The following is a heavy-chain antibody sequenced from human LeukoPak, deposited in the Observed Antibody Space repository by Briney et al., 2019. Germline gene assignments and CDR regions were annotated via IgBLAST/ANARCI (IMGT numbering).Heavy chain of an antibody. V-gene: IGHV3-48*03. CDR1: GFTFSSYE. Sequence: GGSLRLSCAASGFTFSSYEMNWVRQAPGKGLEWVSYISSSGSTIYYADSVKGRFTIYRHNAKNSLYMQMNSRRAEDTAVYYCARDLWFGELFYPYYYGMDVWGQGTTVTVSS. D-gene: IGHD3-10*01. CDR2: ISSSGSTI. J-gene: IGHJ6*02. CDR3: ARDLWFGELFYPYYYGMDV.